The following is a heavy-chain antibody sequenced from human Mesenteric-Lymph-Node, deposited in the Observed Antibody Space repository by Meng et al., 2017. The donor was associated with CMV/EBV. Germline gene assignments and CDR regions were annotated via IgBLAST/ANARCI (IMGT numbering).Heavy chain of an antibody. D-gene: IGHD2-21*01. Sequence: SVKVSCKASGGTFSSYAISWVRQAPGQGLEWMGGIIPIFGTANYAEKFQGRVTITTDESTSTAYMELSSLRSDDTAVFYCARETGHGGDFHIWGQGTMVTVSS. CDR1: GGTFSSYA. CDR2: IIPIFGTA. V-gene: IGHV1-69*05. J-gene: IGHJ3*02. CDR3: ARETGHGGDFHI.